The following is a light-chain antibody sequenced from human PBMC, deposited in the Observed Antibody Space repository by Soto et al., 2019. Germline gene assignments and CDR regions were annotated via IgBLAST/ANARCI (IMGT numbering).Light chain of an antibody. CDR3: LLFNTYPQA. V-gene: IGKV1-13*02. CDR2: DAS. CDR1: QGIGSA. Sequence: AIQLTQSPSSLSAPIGDRVTITCRARQGIGSALAWYQQAPGKPPKLLIFDASTLENGVPSRFSGGGSGTDFTLTISSLQPEDFATYYCLLFNTYPQAFGGGTKVEIK. J-gene: IGKJ4*01.